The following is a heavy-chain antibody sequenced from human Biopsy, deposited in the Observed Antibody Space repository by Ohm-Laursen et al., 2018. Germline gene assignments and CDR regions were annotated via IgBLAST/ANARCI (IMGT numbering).Heavy chain of an antibody. D-gene: IGHD7-27*01. CDR2: INPSRSSV. CDR3: ARDPNWGSGY. CDR1: GFTFTNYD. Sequence: SLRLSCAASGFTFTNYDMTWVRQAPGKGLEWVSTINPSRSSVSYADSVKGRFAISRDNSNNSLYLQMNSLKAEDTAVYYCARDPNWGSGYWGQGTLVTVSS. J-gene: IGHJ4*02. V-gene: IGHV3-21*01.